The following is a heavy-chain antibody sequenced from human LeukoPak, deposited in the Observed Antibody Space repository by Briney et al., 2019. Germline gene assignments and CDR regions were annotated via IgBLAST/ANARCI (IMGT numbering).Heavy chain of an antibody. D-gene: IGHD3-10*01. J-gene: IGHJ6*03. CDR1: GFTFDGYG. CDR2: IWYDGSNK. CDR3: ARGGRPGYYYYYYMDV. V-gene: IGHV3-33*08. Sequence: GGSLRLSCAASGFTFDGYGMHWVRQAPGKGLEWVAVIWYDGSNKYYADSVKGRFTISRDNSKNTLYLQMNSLRAEDTAVYYCARGGRPGYYYYYYMDVWGKGTTVTVSS.